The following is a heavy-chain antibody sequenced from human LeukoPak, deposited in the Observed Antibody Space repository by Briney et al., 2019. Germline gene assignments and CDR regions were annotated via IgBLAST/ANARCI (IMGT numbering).Heavy chain of an antibody. CDR3: ARDLPKNEVVPAFFDY. CDR2: ISSSMRDR. J-gene: IGHJ4*02. Sequence: WGSLRLSCAASGFTFSSYSMNWVRQAPQKGLWWVSFISSSMRDRYYEASVTGRFNISRAQAKNSLYLQMNSLRAEDTAVYYCARDLPKNEVVPAFFDYWGQGTLVTVPS. CDR1: GFTFSSYS. D-gene: IGHD2-2*01. V-gene: IGHV3-21*01.